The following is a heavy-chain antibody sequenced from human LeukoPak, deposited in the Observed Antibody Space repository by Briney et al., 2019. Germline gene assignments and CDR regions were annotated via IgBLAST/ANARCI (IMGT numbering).Heavy chain of an antibody. CDR2: IKTDGGST. Sequence: PGGSLRLSCAASGFSFSSYWMHWVRQAPGKGLMWVSRIKTDGGSTSYADSVKGRFTISRDNAKNTLYLQMNSLRAEDTAVYYCAREPIYYYYMDVWGKGTTVTVSS. CDR1: GFSFSSYW. V-gene: IGHV3-74*01. CDR3: AREPIYYYYMDV. J-gene: IGHJ6*03.